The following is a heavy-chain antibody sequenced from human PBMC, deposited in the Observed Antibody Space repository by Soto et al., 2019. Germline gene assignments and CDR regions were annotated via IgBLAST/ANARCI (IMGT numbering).Heavy chain of an antibody. CDR3: ARAVDHLNYYYYYGMDV. J-gene: IGHJ6*02. Sequence: GGSVRLSCAASGFTFSSYGMHWVRQAPGKGLEWVAVIWYDGSNKYYADSVKGRFTISRDNSKNTLYLQMNSLRAEDTAVYYCARAVDHLNYYYYYGMDVWGQGTTVTVSS. CDR1: GFTFSSYG. CDR2: IWYDGSNK. V-gene: IGHV3-33*01. D-gene: IGHD2-21*01.